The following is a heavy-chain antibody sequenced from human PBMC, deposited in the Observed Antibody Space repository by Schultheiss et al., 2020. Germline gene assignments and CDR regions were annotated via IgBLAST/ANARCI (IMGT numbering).Heavy chain of an antibody. CDR3: ARSSESHCAGGTCYGD. D-gene: IGHD2-15*01. J-gene: IGHJ4*02. CDR2: IYYSGST. Sequence: SQTLSLTCTVSGGSISSYYWSWIRQPPGKGLEWIGSIYYSGSTNYNPSLKSRVTMSVDTSKNQFSLKLSSVTAADTAVYYCARSSESHCAGGTCYGDWGQGTLVTVSS. V-gene: IGHV4-59*12. CDR1: GGSISSYY.